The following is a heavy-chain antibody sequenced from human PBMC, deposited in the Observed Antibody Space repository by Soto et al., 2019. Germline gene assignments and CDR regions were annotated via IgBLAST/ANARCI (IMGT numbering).Heavy chain of an antibody. J-gene: IGHJ4*02. CDR3: ARDCSSTSCYLVH. CDR1: GGTFSSYT. Sequence: ASVKVSCKASGGTFSSYTISWVRQAPGQGLEWMGRIIPILGIANYAQKFQGRVTITADKSTSTAYMELSSLRSEDTAVYYCARDCSSTSCYLVHWGQGTLVTVSS. V-gene: IGHV1-69*04. CDR2: IIPILGIA. D-gene: IGHD2-2*01.